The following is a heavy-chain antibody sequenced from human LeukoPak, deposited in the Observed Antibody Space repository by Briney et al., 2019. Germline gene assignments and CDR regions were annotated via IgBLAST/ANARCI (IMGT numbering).Heavy chain of an antibody. CDR1: GFTFSSYG. CDR2: IKQDGSEK. CDR3: ARGRGDIAA. J-gene: IGHJ4*02. D-gene: IGHD6-6*01. V-gene: IGHV3-7*01. Sequence: GGSLRLSCAASGFTFSSYGMSWVRQAPGKGLEWVANIKQDGSEKYYVDSVKGRFTISRDNAKNSLYLQMNSLRAEDTAVYYCARGRGDIAAWGQGTLVTVSS.